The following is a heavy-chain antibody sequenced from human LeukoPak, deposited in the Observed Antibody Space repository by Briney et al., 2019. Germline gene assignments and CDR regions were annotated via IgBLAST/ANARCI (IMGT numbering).Heavy chain of an antibody. CDR1: GGSISSSSYY. CDR3: AAVGYIAVAGN. J-gene: IGHJ4*02. Sequence: PSETLSLTCTVSGGSISSSSYYWGWIRQPPGKGLEWIGSIYYSGSTYYNPSLKSRVTISVDTSKNQFSLKLSSVTAADTAVYYCAAVGYIAVAGNWGQGTLVTVSS. CDR2: IYYSGST. V-gene: IGHV4-39*07. D-gene: IGHD6-19*01.